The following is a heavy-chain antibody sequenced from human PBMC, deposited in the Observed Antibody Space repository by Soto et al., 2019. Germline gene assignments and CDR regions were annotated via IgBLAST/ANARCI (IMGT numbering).Heavy chain of an antibody. CDR3: ARGDAFDI. V-gene: IGHV3-66*01. CDR2: IYSGSST. J-gene: IGHJ3*02. CDR1: GFTVSSNY. Sequence: EVQLVESGGGLVQPGGSLRLSCAASGFTVSSNYMSWVRQAPGKGLEWVSVIYSGSSTYYADSVKGRFPISRDNSKNTLYLQMNSLRAEDPAVYYCARGDAFDIWGQGTMVTVSS.